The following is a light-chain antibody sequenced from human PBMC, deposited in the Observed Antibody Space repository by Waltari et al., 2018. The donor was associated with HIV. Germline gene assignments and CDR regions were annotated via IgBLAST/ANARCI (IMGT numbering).Light chain of an antibody. CDR1: ALPNQY. V-gene: IGLV3-25*03. CDR3: QSTDSSGTYV. Sequence: SYELTQPPSLSVSPGRPASITCSGDALPNQYAYWYQQKAGQAPVLIIYKDSERPSGIPERFSGSSSGTTVTLTISGVQAEDEADYYCQSTDSSGTYVFGGGTKVTVL. CDR2: KDS. J-gene: IGLJ2*01.